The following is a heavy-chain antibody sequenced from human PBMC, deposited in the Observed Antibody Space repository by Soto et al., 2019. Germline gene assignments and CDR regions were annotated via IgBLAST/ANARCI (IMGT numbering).Heavy chain of an antibody. CDR1: GASISGFY. J-gene: IGHJ5*02. Sequence: SETLSLTCTVSGASISGFYWSWIRKSAGKGLEWIGRIYATGTTDYNPFLKSRVMMSVDTSKKQFSLKLRSVTAADTAVYYCARDGTKTLRDWFDPWGQGISVTVSS. CDR2: IYATGTT. V-gene: IGHV4-4*07. CDR3: ARDGTKTLRDWFDP. D-gene: IGHD1-1*01.